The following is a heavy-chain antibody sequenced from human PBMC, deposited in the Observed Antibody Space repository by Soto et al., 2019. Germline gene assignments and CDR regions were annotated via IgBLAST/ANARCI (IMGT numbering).Heavy chain of an antibody. J-gene: IGHJ6*02. Sequence: QVQLVESGGGVVPPVWSLRLSCAASGFSISDYGMEWVRQAPGKGLEWVALISYDGSNTYYADSVKGRFTISRDNSKDTLFLQMTGRRREDTAVYYCAKGAGDRLSLGMDVWGQGTTVTVSS. CDR1: GFSISDYG. V-gene: IGHV3-30*18. CDR2: ISYDGSNT. D-gene: IGHD1-26*01. CDR3: AKGAGDRLSLGMDV.